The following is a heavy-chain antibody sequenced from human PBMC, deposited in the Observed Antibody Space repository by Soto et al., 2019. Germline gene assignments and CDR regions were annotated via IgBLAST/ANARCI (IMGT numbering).Heavy chain of an antibody. V-gene: IGHV4-30-4*01. CDR2: IYYSGSP. CDR1: GGSISSGDYY. CDR3: ASNSCGYTFYDY. D-gene: IGHD5-18*01. Sequence: QLQLQESGPGLVKPSQTLSLTCTVSGGSISSGDYYWSSIRQPPGKRREGIGYIYYSGSPYYNPSLKCRVTISVDTSTSQFALKLSSVTAADTAVYYCASNSCGYTFYDYCCQGILVTVSS. J-gene: IGHJ4*02.